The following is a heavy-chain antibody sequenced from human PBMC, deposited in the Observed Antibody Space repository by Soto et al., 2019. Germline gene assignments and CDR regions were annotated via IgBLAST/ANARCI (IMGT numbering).Heavy chain of an antibody. CDR3: ARVEGGSDYYYGMDV. V-gene: IGHV1-2*04. CDR2: INPNSGDT. CDR1: GYTFTGYY. Sequence: QVQLVQSGAEVKKPGASMKVSCKASGYTFTGYYMHWVRQAPGQGLEWMGWINPNSGDTNYAQKFQGWVTMTRDTSISTAYMELSRLKSDDTAVYYCARVEGGSDYYYGMDVLGQGTTVTVSS. D-gene: IGHD3-10*01. J-gene: IGHJ6*02.